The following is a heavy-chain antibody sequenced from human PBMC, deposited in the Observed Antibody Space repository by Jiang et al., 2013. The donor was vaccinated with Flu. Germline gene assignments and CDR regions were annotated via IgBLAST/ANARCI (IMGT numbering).Heavy chain of an antibody. Sequence: VQLLESGGGLVQPGGSLRLSCAASGFAFSSYAMTWVRQAPGKGLEWVSTISDNADATCNADSVKGRLTVSRDNSKNTLYLQMNSLRAEDTAVYYCARGGSGSYYKYGMDVWGQGTTVTVSS. CDR2: ISDNADAT. CDR3: ARGGSGSYYKYGMDV. V-gene: IGHV3-23*01. CDR1: GFAFSSYA. J-gene: IGHJ6*02. D-gene: IGHD3-16*01.